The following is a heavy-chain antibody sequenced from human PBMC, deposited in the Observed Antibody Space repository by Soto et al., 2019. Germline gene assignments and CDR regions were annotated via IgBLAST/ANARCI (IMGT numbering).Heavy chain of an antibody. CDR2: IYPSGGT. Sequence: NPSETLSLTCTVSGRSISGYYWSWIRQPAGRGLEWVGRIYPSGGTDYDPSLKSRVTMSVDTSKNPFNLKLSSVTAADTDVYYCVRGDDSSLPYYFDYWGQGTLVTVSS. CDR3: VRGDDSSLPYYFDY. CDR1: GRSISGYY. J-gene: IGHJ4*02. V-gene: IGHV4-4*07. D-gene: IGHD6-13*01.